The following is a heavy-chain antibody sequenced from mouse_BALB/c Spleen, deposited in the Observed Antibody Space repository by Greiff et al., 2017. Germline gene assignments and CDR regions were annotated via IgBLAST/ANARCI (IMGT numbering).Heavy chain of an antibody. D-gene: IGHD2-13*01. CDR1: GYTFTSYW. CDR2: INPSTGYT. V-gene: IGHV1-7*01. Sequence: VMLVESGAELAKPGASVKMSCKASGYTFTSYWMHWVKQRPGQGLEWIGYINPSTGYTEYNQKFKDKSTLTADKSSSTAYMQLSSLTSEDSAVYYCAREDGEDAMDYWGQGTSVTVSA. CDR3: AREDGEDAMDY. J-gene: IGHJ4*01.